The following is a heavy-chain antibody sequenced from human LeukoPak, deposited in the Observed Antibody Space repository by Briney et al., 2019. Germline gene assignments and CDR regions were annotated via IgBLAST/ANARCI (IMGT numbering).Heavy chain of an antibody. V-gene: IGHV3-66*01. D-gene: IGHD5-12*01. CDR3: ARGGGYLGGGFDY. CDR1: GFTVSSNY. Sequence: GGSLRLSCAASGFTVSSNYMSWVRQAPGQGLEWVSVIYSGGSTYYADSVKGRFTISGDNSKNTLYLQMNSLRAEDTAVYYCARGGGYLGGGFDYWGQGTLVIVTS. CDR2: IYSGGST. J-gene: IGHJ4*02.